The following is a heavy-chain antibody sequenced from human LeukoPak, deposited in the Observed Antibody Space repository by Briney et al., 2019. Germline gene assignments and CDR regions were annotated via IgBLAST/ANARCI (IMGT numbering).Heavy chain of an antibody. D-gene: IGHD5-24*01. CDR2: MSYDGSDN. CDR1: GFTFSSYT. CDR3: ARGSRWLQLGPFDY. V-gene: IGHV3-30*01. Sequence: GGSLRLSCAASGFTFSSYTMHWVRQAPGKGLEWVAVMSYDGSDNYYADSVKGRFTISRDNSRTTVYLQMNRLRAEDTAVYYCARGSRWLQLGPFDYWGQGTLVTVSS. J-gene: IGHJ4*02.